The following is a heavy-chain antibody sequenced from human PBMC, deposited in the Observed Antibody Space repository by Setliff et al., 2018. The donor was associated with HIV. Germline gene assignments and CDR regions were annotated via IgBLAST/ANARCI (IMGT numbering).Heavy chain of an antibody. CDR2: ISAYNGNT. CDR1: GYTFTGYY. V-gene: IGHV1-18*04. Sequence: ASVKVSCKASGYTFTGYYMHWVRQAPGQGLEWMGWISAYNGNTNYAQQLQGRVTMTTDTSTSTAYMELRSLRSDDTAVYYCARDGYYYDGSAYSTFDYWGQGTLVTVSS. J-gene: IGHJ4*02. CDR3: ARDGYYYDGSAYSTFDY. D-gene: IGHD3-22*01.